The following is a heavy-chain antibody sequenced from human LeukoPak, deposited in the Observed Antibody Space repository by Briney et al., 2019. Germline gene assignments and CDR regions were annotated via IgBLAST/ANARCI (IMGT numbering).Heavy chain of an antibody. D-gene: IGHD1-7*01. CDR2: IYPGDSDT. CDR1: GYSFTSYW. V-gene: IGHV5-51*01. Sequence: GESLKISCKGSGYSFTSYWIGWVRQLLGKGLEWLGIIYPGDSDTRYSPSFQGQVTISADKSISTAYLQWSSLKASDTAMYYCATRPSGTRPYYFDYWGQGTLVTVSS. J-gene: IGHJ4*02. CDR3: ATRPSGTRPYYFDY.